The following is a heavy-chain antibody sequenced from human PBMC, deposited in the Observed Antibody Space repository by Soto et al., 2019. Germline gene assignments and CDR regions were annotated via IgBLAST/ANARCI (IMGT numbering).Heavy chain of an antibody. J-gene: IGHJ6*02. V-gene: IGHV3-9*01. CDR3: AKEGYSGYEKKDYYYGMDV. D-gene: IGHD5-12*01. CDR1: GFTFDDYA. CDR2: ISWNSGSI. Sequence: EVQLVESGGGLVQPGRSLRLSCAASGFTFDDYAMHWVRQAPGKGLEWVSGISWNSGSIGYADSVKGRFTISRDNAKNSLYLQMNSLRAEDTALYYCAKEGYSGYEKKDYYYGMDVWGQGTTVTVSS.